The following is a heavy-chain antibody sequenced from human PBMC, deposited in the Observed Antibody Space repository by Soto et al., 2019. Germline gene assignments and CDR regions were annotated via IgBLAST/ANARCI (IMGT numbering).Heavy chain of an antibody. V-gene: IGHV1-2*02. CDR2: INPNSGGT. D-gene: IGHD3-22*01. CDR1: GYTFTGYY. J-gene: IGHJ3*02. Sequence: ASVKVSCKASGYTFTGYYMHWVRQAPGQGLEWMGWINPNSGGTNYAQKFQGRVTMTRDTSISTAYMELSRLRSDDTAVYYCAGTRRSGYYFDAFDIWGQGTMVTVSS. CDR3: AGTRRSGYYFDAFDI.